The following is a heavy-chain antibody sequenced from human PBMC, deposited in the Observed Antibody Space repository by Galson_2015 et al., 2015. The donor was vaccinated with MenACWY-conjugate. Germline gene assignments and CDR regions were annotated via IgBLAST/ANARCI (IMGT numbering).Heavy chain of an antibody. Sequence: ETLSLTCTVSSGSVSNSYWSWIRQPPGKGLEWIASIYYSGTTNYNPSLKSQVTISVDTSKNQFSLKLTSVTAADTAMYYCAKGGGIAASGHNWFDPWGQGTLVIVPS. V-gene: IGHV4-59*02. CDR2: IYYSGTT. D-gene: IGHD6-25*01. CDR1: SGSVSNSY. J-gene: IGHJ5*02. CDR3: AKGGGIAASGHNWFDP.